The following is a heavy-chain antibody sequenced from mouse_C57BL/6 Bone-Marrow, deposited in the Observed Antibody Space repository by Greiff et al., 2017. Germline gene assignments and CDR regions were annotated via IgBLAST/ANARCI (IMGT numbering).Heavy chain of an antibody. CDR1: GYTFTDYY. J-gene: IGHJ3*01. Sequence: VQLKQSGPELVKPGASVKIPCKASGYTFTDYYMDWVKQSHGKSLEWIGDINPNNGGTIYNQKFKGKATLTVDKSSSTAYMELRSLTSEDTAVYYCARGSGNYWFAYWGQGTLVTVSA. D-gene: IGHD2-1*01. V-gene: IGHV1-18*01. CDR3: ARGSGNYWFAY. CDR2: INPNNGGT.